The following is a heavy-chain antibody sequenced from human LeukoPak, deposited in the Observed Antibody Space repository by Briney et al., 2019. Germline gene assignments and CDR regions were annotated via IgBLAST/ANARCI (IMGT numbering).Heavy chain of an antibody. CDR1: GFSLSTSGVG. D-gene: IGHD4-17*01. V-gene: IGHV2-5*02. CDR3: AHRRGDSGLGGFDY. CDR2: IYRDDDK. J-gene: IGHJ4*02. Sequence: ESGPTLVNPTQTLTLTCTFSGFSLSTSGVGVGWIRQPPGKALEWLALIYRDDDKRYSPSLKSRLTITKDTSKNQVVLIMTNMDPVDTATYYCAHRRGDSGLGGFDYWGQGTLVTASS.